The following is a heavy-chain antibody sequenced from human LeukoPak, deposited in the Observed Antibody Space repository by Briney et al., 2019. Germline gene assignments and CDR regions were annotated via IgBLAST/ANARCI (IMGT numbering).Heavy chain of an antibody. V-gene: IGHV3-33*08. CDR1: GFTFSSYA. CDR2: IWYDGNTK. CDR3: ARVKRDASGVEDY. Sequence: PGGSLRLSCAASGFTFSSYAMHWVRQAPGKGLEWVAVIWYDGNTKYYADSVKGRFTISRDNSKNTLYLQMDSLRAEDAAVYYCARVKRDASGVEDYWGQGTLVTVSS. J-gene: IGHJ4*02. D-gene: IGHD1-26*01.